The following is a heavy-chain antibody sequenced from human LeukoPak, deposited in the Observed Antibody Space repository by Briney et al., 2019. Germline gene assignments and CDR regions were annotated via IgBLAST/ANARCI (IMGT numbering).Heavy chain of an antibody. CDR3: RRVAHSSSWYFFDS. CDR2: ITHNGSN. D-gene: IGHD6-13*01. Sequence: PSETLSLTCAVYGGSFSGYYWRWLRQSPGKGLEWLGEITHNGSNSYTPSLKGRVTISVDTSNNQFSLQLSSVTAADTAVYYCRRVAHSSSWYFFDSWGQGTLVTVSS. CDR1: GGSFSGYY. J-gene: IGHJ4*02. V-gene: IGHV4-34*01.